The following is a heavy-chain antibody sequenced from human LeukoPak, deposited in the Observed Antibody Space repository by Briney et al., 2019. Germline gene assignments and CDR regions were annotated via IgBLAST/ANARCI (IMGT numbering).Heavy chain of an antibody. Sequence: GGSLRLSCAASGFTFSSYAMSWVRQAPGKGLEWVSAISGSGGSTYYADSVKGRFTISRDNSKNTLYLQMNSLKTEDTAVYYCTTARIQLWLVYWGQGTLVTVSS. D-gene: IGHD5-18*01. CDR3: TTARIQLWLVY. J-gene: IGHJ4*02. V-gene: IGHV3-23*01. CDR1: GFTFSSYA. CDR2: ISGSGGST.